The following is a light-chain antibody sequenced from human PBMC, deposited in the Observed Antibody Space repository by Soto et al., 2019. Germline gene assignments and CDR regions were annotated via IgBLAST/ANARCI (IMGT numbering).Light chain of an antibody. CDR2: GAF. Sequence: SPGERATLSCRASQSVSSSYLAWYQQKPGQAPRLLIYGAFTRATGIPARFSGTGSGTEFTLTISSLQSEDFALYYCQQYNDWPLTFGQGTKGDIK. CDR1: QSVSSSY. J-gene: IGKJ1*01. V-gene: IGKV3-15*01. CDR3: QQYNDWPLT.